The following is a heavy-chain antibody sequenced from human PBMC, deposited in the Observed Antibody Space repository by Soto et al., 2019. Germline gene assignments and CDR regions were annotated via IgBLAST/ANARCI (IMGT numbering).Heavy chain of an antibody. D-gene: IGHD1-26*01. Sequence: PSQTLSLTCAISGDSVSSYGAAWNWIRQSPSGGLEWLGRTYYRSRFFSDYAESVKSRRIINPYTSNNQFSLQLKSVTPEDTAVYYCVRDRYSRSSWFDPWGRGTRLTVS. J-gene: IGHJ5*02. CDR1: GDSVSSYGAA. CDR3: VRDRYSRSSWFDP. V-gene: IGHV6-1*01. CDR2: TYYRSRFFS.